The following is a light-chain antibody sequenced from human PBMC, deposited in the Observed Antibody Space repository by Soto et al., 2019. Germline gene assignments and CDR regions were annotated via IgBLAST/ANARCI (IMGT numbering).Light chain of an antibody. Sequence: DIVMTQSPDSMAVSLGERATINCKSSQRILYSPNNKNYLAWYQQKPGQPPKLLIYWASTRESGVPDRFSGSGSGTDFTLTISSLQDEDVAVYYCQQYYDVPQTFGQGTKVEIK. CDR3: QQYYDVPQT. CDR2: WAS. V-gene: IGKV4-1*01. J-gene: IGKJ1*01. CDR1: QRILYSPNNKNY.